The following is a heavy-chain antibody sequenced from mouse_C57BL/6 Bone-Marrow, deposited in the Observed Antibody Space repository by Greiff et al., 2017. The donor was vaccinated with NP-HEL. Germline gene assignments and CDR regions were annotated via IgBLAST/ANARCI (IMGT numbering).Heavy chain of an antibody. CDR2: TFYSGIT. Sequence: EVQLVESGPSLVRPSQTLSLTCTVTGFSINSDCYWIWIRQFPGNNLEYIGYTFYSGITYYNPSLESRTYITRDTSKNQFSLKLSSVTTEDTATYYCARGSYYGSSSLYAMDYWGQGTSVTVSS. CDR1: GFSINSDCY. D-gene: IGHD1-1*01. J-gene: IGHJ4*01. V-gene: IGHV3-3*01. CDR3: ARGSYYGSSSLYAMDY.